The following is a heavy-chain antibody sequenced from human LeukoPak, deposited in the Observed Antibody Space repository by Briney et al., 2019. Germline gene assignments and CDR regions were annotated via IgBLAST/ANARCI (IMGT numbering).Heavy chain of an antibody. CDR1: GSIVSSDY. Sequence: GGSLRLSCVASGSIVSSDYMSWVRQAPGKGLEWVSVIYSVGRTYYADSVKGRFTISRDNSKNTLYLQMNSLRAEETAVYYCARGNSGSSYVEYYYGMDVWGQGTTVTVSS. J-gene: IGHJ6*02. V-gene: IGHV3-53*01. CDR2: IYSVGRT. CDR3: ARGNSGSSYVEYYYGMDV. D-gene: IGHD1-26*01.